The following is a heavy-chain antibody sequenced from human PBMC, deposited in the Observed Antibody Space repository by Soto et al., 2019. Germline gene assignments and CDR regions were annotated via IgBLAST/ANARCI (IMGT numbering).Heavy chain of an antibody. CDR3: ARDPPFDY. CDR1: GFTLSSYG. Sequence: PGGSLRLSCAASGFTLSSYGMHWVRQSPGKGLEWVAAISYDGAVRNYADSVKGRFTISRDNSKNSLYLQMNSLRAEDTAVYYCARDPPFDYWGQGTLVTVSS. V-gene: IGHV3-30*03. CDR2: ISYDGAVR. J-gene: IGHJ4*02.